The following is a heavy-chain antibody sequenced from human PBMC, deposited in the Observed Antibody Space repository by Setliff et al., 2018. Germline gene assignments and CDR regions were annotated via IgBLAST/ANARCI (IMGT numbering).Heavy chain of an antibody. D-gene: IGHD3-22*01. V-gene: IGHV1-18*01. CDR2: ISAYNGST. Sequence: ASVKVSCKASGYTFTSYGISWVRQAPGQGLEWMGWISAYNGSTNCAQKLQGRVTMTTDTSTSTAYMELRSLRSDDTAVYYCARVGVYYYDSSGYHRSPYYYYYGMDVWGQGTTVTVSS. CDR3: ARVGVYYYDSSGYHRSPYYYYYGMDV. J-gene: IGHJ6*02. CDR1: GYTFTSYG.